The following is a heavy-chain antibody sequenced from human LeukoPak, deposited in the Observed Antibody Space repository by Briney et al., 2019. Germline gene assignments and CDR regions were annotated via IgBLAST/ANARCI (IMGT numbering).Heavy chain of an antibody. CDR3: ASRESSMARSH. J-gene: IGHJ4*01. D-gene: IGHD3-10*01. V-gene: IGHV3-7*01. CDR2: INEDGTIQ. Sequence: PGGPLRLSCAASGFSISDYWMNWVRLVPGKGLEWVANINEDGTIQDYVASVRGRFTISRNNAKNSLYLQMNSLGAEDTAVYYCASRESSMARSHWGHGTLVTVSS. CDR1: GFSISDYW.